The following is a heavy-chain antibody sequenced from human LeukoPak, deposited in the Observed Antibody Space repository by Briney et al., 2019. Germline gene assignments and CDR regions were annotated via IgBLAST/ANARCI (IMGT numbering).Heavy chain of an antibody. CDR2: ISSSSSTI. J-gene: IGHJ3*02. D-gene: IGHD2-15*01. V-gene: IGHV3-48*03. CDR3: ARKDIVVVVAATRGRSGAFDI. CDR1: GFTFSSYE. Sequence: GGSLRLSCAASGFTFSSYEMNWVRQAPGKGLEWVSYISSSSSTIYYADSVKGRFTISRDNAKNSLYLQMNSLRAEDTAVYYCARKDIVVVVAATRGRSGAFDIWGQGTMVTVSS.